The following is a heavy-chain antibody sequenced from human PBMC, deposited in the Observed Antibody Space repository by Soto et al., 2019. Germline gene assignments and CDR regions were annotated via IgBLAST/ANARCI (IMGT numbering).Heavy chain of an antibody. D-gene: IGHD2-15*01. CDR3: ARGVASHRGDWLDP. V-gene: IGHV6-1*01. CDR2: TFYRSKWYN. CDR1: LSSNSAA. J-gene: IGHJ5*02. Sequence: LSSNSAAWNWIRESPSRGLEWLGRTFYRSKWYNDYALSVKSRITVTPDTSKNQFPLQLNSVTPGDTAVYYCARGVASHRGDWLDPWGQGTQVTVSS.